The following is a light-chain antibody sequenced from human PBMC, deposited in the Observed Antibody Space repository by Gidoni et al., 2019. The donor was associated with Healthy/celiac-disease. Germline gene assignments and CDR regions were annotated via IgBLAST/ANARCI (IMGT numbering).Light chain of an antibody. CDR2: WAS. V-gene: IGKV4-1*01. Sequence: DIVMTQSPDSLAVSLGGRATINCKSSQSVLSSANNKNYLTWYQQKPVHPPKLLIYWASNRESGVPDRFSGSGSWTDFTLTISTLQAEDVAVYYCQQYYSTPITFGQGTRLEIK. J-gene: IGKJ5*01. CDR1: QSVLSSANNKNY. CDR3: QQYYSTPIT.